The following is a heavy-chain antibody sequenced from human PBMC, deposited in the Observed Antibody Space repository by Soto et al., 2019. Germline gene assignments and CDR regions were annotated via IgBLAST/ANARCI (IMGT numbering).Heavy chain of an antibody. CDR2: INPNSGGT. V-gene: IGHV1-2*04. CDR3: ARADYDFWSPYGMDV. J-gene: IGHJ6*02. Sequence: QVQLVQSGAEVKKPGASVKVSCKASGYTFTGYYMHWVRQAPGQGLEWMGWINPNSGGTNYAQKFQGWVTMTRDTSISPAYMELSRLRSDDTAVYYCARADYDFWSPYGMDVWGQGTTVTVSS. CDR1: GYTFTGYY. D-gene: IGHD3-3*01.